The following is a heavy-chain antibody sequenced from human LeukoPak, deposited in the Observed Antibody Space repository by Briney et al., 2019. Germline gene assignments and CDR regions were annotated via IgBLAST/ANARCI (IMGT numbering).Heavy chain of an antibody. V-gene: IGHV1-24*01. D-gene: IGHD6-13*01. CDR2: FDPEDGET. Sequence: ASVKVSCKVSGYTLTELSMHWVRQAPGKGLEWMGGFDPEDGETIYAQKFQGRVTMTEDTSTDTAYMELSSLRSEDTAVYYCARLSSSWSTHDAFDIWGQGTMVTVSS. CDR3: ARLSSSWSTHDAFDI. CDR1: GYTLTELS. J-gene: IGHJ3*02.